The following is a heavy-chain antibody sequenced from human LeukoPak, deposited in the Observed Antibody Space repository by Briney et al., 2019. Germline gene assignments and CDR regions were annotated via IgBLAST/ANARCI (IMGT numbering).Heavy chain of an antibody. CDR3: SWELDVSFGRRLEH. V-gene: IGHV3-15*01. J-gene: IGHJ5*02. Sequence: GGSLRLSCAVSGFNFNAAWMSWVRQAPGKGLEWVGRLKSRGGGETADYSAPVKGRFTVSRDDSQNTLYLQMNSLKIEDTAVYFCSWELDVSFGRRLEHWGQGTLVTVAS. CDR2: LKSRGGGETA. CDR1: GFNFNAAW. D-gene: IGHD1-1*01.